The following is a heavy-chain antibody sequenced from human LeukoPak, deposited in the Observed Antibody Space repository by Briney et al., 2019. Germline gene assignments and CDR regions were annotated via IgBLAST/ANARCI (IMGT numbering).Heavy chain of an antibody. Sequence: TGRSLRLSCAASGFTFDDYAMPWVRQAPGKGLEWVGFIGSKAYGGTTEYAASVKGRFTISRDDSKSIAYLQMNSLKTEDTAVYYCTREISSGWHYYYYGMDVWGQGTTVTVSS. D-gene: IGHD6-19*01. J-gene: IGHJ6*02. CDR1: GFTFDDYA. CDR3: TREISSGWHYYYYGMDV. V-gene: IGHV3-49*04. CDR2: IGSKAYGGTT.